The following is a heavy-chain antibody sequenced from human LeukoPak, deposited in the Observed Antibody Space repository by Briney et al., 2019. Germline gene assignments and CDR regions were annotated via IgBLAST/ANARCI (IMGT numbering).Heavy chain of an antibody. Sequence: PGGSLRLSCAASGFTFSSYSMNWVRQSPGKGLEWVAHRSHDGSEKHYVDSVKGRFTISRDNAKNSLYLQMNSLSAEDSALYYCAKAIQGRTWYYYYGMDVWGQGTTVTVSS. J-gene: IGHJ6*02. V-gene: IGHV3-7*03. CDR1: GFTFSSYS. CDR2: RSHDGSEK. CDR3: AKAIQGRTWYYYYGMDV. D-gene: IGHD3-16*01.